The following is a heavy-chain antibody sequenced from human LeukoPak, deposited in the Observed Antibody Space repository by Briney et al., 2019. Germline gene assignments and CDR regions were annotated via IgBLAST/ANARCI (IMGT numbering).Heavy chain of an antibody. V-gene: IGHV1-2*02. Sequence: GASVKVSCKASGYTFTGNYMHWVRQAPGQGLEWMGWIFPNSGGTEYALKLQGRVTMTRDTSISTAYMELSSLRSDDTAVYYCVAVTYTNYDDFDYWGQGTLVTVSS. CDR3: VAVTYTNYDDFDY. D-gene: IGHD4-11*01. CDR2: IFPNSGGT. CDR1: GYTFTGNY. J-gene: IGHJ4*02.